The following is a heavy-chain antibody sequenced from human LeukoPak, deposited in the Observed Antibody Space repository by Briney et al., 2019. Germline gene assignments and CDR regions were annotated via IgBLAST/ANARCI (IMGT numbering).Heavy chain of an antibody. Sequence: SGGSLRLSCAASGFTFSSYSMNWVRQAPGKGLEWVSSISSSSSYIYYADSVKGRFTISRDNSKNTLSLQMNSLRAEDTALYYCARGFVLGAAKNYFDYWGQGALVTVSS. J-gene: IGHJ4*02. CDR1: GFTFSSYS. V-gene: IGHV3-21*01. CDR2: ISSSSSYI. CDR3: ARGFVLGAAKNYFDY. D-gene: IGHD2-21*02.